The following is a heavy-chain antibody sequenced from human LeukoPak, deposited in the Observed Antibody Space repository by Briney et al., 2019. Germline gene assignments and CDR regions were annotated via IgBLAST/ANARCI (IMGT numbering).Heavy chain of an antibody. CDR2: IYYSGST. CDR3: ARAMVRGVIRYFDY. Sequence: SQTLSFTCTVSGGSISSGGYYWSWIRQHPGKGLEWIGYIYYSGSTYYNPSLKSRVTISVDTSKNQFSLKLSSVTAADTAVYYCARAMVRGVIRYFDYWGQGTLVTVSS. V-gene: IGHV4-31*03. CDR1: GGSISSGGYY. J-gene: IGHJ4*02. D-gene: IGHD3-10*01.